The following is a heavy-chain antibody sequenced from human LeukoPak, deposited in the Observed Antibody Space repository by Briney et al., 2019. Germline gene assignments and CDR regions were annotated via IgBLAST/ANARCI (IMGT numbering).Heavy chain of an antibody. CDR2: IYDSGST. D-gene: IGHD4/OR15-4a*01. CDR3: ATVGGVVPTTMNYYYVYV. Sequence: PSETLSLTCTISGGSICSYYWRWIWQPPGKGLEWIGYIYDSGSTIYNTSLKSRVTASIDRSKNQISLKLSFVTAADTAVYYCATVGGVVPTTMNYYYVYVWGKGTTVTVSS. V-gene: IGHV4-59*01. J-gene: IGHJ6*03. CDR1: GGSICSYY.